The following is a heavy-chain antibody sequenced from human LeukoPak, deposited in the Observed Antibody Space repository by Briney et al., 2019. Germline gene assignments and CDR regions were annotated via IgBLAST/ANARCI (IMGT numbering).Heavy chain of an antibody. CDR2: MNPNSGNT. CDR3: ARGKVGARQFDP. Sequence: ASVKVSCKASGYTFTSYDINWVRQATGQGLEWMGWMNPNSGNTSYAQKFQGRVTMTRNTSISTAYMELSSLRSEDRAVYYCARGKVGARQFDPWGQGTLVTVSS. J-gene: IGHJ5*02. D-gene: IGHD1-26*01. V-gene: IGHV1-8*01. CDR1: GYTFTSYD.